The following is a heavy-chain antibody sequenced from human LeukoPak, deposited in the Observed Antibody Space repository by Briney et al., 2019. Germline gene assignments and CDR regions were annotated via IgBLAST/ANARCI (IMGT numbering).Heavy chain of an antibody. CDR2: IWYDGSNK. Sequence: GGSLRLSCAASGFTFSSYGMHCVRQAPGKGLEWVAVIWYDGSNKYYADSVRGRFTISRDNSKNTLYLQMNSLRAEDTAVYYCAKSQQATTFVVGYMDVWGKGTTVTVSS. CDR3: AKSQQATTFVVGYMDV. CDR1: GFTFSSYG. J-gene: IGHJ6*03. D-gene: IGHD2-21*01. V-gene: IGHV3-33*06.